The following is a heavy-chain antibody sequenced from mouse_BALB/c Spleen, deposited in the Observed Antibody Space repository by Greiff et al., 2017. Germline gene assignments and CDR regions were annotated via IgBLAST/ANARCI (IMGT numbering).Heavy chain of an antibody. CDR2: ISSGGSYT. D-gene: IGHD2-1*01. V-gene: IGHV5-9-4*01. CDR1: GFTFSSYA. Sequence: EVQLVESGGGLVKPGGSLKLSCAASGFTFSSYAMSWVRQSPEKRLEWVAEISSGGSYTYYPDTVTGRFTISRDNAKNTLYLEMSSLRSEDTAMYYCARGPGNYNYAMDYRGQGTSVTVSS. J-gene: IGHJ4*01. CDR3: ARGPGNYNYAMDY.